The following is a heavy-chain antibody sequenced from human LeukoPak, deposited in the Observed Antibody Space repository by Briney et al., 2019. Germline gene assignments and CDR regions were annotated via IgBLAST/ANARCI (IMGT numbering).Heavy chain of an antibody. D-gene: IGHD6-13*01. Sequence: PSGPLSLTCAVSGRSISSSNWWSWVRQPPGKGLGWIGEIYHSGSTNYNPSLKSRVTISVDKSKNQFSLKLSSVTAADTAVYYCAREHWYANWFDPWGQGTLVTVSS. V-gene: IGHV4-4*02. CDR1: GRSISSSNW. CDR3: AREHWYANWFDP. CDR2: IYHSGST. J-gene: IGHJ5*02.